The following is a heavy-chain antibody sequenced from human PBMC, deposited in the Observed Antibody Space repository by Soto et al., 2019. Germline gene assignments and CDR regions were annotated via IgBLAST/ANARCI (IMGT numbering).Heavy chain of an antibody. V-gene: IGHV3-43*01. CDR1: GFTFDDFT. CDR2: ISWDGTIT. CDR3: KAEYTDSSAPVDQTSYLDY. D-gene: IGHD6-6*01. J-gene: IGHJ4*02. Sequence: EVHLVESGGAGVQPGGSLRLSCAASGFTFDDFTMHWVRQVPGKALEWVSLISWDGTITHYADSVAGMYTISRDKSENSLSLQMNNLRTEDSALYFCKAEYTDSSAPVDQTSYLDYWGQGTLVTVSS.